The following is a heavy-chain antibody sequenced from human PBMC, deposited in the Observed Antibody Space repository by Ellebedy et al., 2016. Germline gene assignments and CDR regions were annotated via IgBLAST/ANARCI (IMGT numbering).Heavy chain of an antibody. Sequence: GESLKISXAASGFIVSNYGMHWLRQDPGKGLEWVAVIFFDGSKKYYADSVKGRFTISRDDSKKTLSLQMNSLRAEDTAVYYCARDQVSWYFDLWGRGTLVTVSS. CDR2: IFFDGSKK. CDR1: GFIVSNYG. CDR3: ARDQVSWYFDL. V-gene: IGHV3-33*01. J-gene: IGHJ2*01.